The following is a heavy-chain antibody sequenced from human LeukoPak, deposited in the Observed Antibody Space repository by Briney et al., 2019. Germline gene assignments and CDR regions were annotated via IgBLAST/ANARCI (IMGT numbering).Heavy chain of an antibody. CDR3: TTDRGIAARPIFDS. J-gene: IGHJ4*02. CDR1: GYSISNGYY. D-gene: IGHD6-6*01. CDR2: IKGKTDGGTI. Sequence: ETLSLTCTVSGYSISNGYYWGWVRQPPGKGLEWVGRIKGKTDGGTIDYAAPVKGRFTISRDDSKNTLYMQMNSLKSEDTAVYYCTTDRGIAARPIFDSWGQGTLVTVSS. V-gene: IGHV3-15*01.